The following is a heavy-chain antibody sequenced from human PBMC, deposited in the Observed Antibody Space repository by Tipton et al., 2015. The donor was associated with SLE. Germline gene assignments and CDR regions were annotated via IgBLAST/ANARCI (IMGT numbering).Heavy chain of an antibody. CDR1: GDSISSGGYS. Sequence: TLSLTCAVSGDSISSGGYSWSWIRQPPGKGLEWIGYIYHSGTTYYNPSLKSRVTISVDRSKNQFSLKLSSVTAADTAVYYCARGHLIYYFDYWGQGTLVTVSS. CDR3: ARGHLIYYFDY. D-gene: IGHD3/OR15-3a*01. J-gene: IGHJ4*02. V-gene: IGHV4-30-2*01. CDR2: IYHSGTT.